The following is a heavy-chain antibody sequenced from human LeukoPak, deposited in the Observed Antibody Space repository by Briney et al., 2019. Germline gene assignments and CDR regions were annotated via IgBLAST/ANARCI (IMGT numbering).Heavy chain of an antibody. CDR2: IYPGDSGT. J-gene: IGHJ6*02. D-gene: IGHD6-13*01. V-gene: IGHV5-51*01. CDR3: ARHVGIAAAGQPYYYGMDV. CDR1: GYSFTSYW. Sequence: GESLKISCKGSGYSFTSYWIGWVRQMPGKGLEWMGIIYPGDSGTRYSPSFQGQVTISADKSISTAYLQWSSLKASDTAMYYCARHVGIAAAGQPYYYGMDVWGQGTTVTVSS.